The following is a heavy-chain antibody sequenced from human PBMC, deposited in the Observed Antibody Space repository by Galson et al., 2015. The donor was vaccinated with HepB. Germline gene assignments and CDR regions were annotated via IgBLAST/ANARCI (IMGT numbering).Heavy chain of an antibody. D-gene: IGHD3-10*01. CDR2: ISWNSGDL. CDR1: GFTFDAYA. V-gene: IGHV3-9*01. CDR3: AKGDYGSVRGRLDR. J-gene: IGHJ5*02. Sequence: SLRLSCAASGFTFDAYAVHWVRQAPGKGLEWVSGISWNSGDLGYADSVNGRFTISRDNADNSVYLQMNSLKPEDTGFYYCAKGDYGSVRGRLDRWGQGTLVTVSS.